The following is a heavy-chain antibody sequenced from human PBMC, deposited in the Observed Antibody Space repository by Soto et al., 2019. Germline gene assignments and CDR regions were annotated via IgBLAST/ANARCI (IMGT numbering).Heavy chain of an antibody. J-gene: IGHJ3*02. D-gene: IGHD3-10*01. Sequence: QVQLQESGPGLVKPSETLSLTCAFSGGSISSYYWSWIRQPPGKGLEWIGYIYGSGNTNYNPSLNRRVTTSIAASQNQLSPTPTAVTAADTAVDYCARPHGGPYAFDIWGRGTMVTVSS. CDR2: IYGSGNT. CDR1: GGSISSYY. CDR3: ARPHGGPYAFDI. V-gene: IGHV4-59*01.